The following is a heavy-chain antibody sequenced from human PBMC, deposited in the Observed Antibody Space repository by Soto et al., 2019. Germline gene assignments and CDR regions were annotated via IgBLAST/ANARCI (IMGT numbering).Heavy chain of an antibody. V-gene: IGHV1-18*01. Sequence: ASVKVSCKASGYTFTNFGISWVRQAPGQGLEWMGWISAYNGNTNYAQNFQGRVTMTRDTSISTAYMELSRLRSDDTAVYYCAREPNYLDYWGQGTLVTVSS. J-gene: IGHJ4*02. CDR1: GYTFTNFG. CDR2: ISAYNGNT. CDR3: AREPNYLDY.